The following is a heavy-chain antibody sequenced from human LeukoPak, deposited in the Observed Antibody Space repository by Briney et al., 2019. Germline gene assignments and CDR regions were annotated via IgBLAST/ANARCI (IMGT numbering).Heavy chain of an antibody. CDR2: IYYSGST. CDR3: ASPGTVTTIAFDI. D-gene: IGHD4-17*01. Sequence: SETLSLTCAVYGGSFSDYYWGWIRQPPGKGLEWIGSIYYSGSTYYNPSLKSRVTISVDTSKNQFSLKLSSVTAADTAVYYCASPGTVTTIAFDIWGQGTMVTVSS. CDR1: GGSFSDYY. V-gene: IGHV4-34*01. J-gene: IGHJ3*02.